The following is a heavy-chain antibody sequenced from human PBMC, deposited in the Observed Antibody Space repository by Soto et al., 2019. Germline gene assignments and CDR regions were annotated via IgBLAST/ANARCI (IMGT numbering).Heavy chain of an antibody. J-gene: IGHJ3*02. V-gene: IGHV4-59*01. CDR2: IYYSGST. CDR3: EREYRTTVIPDAFDI. D-gene: IGHD4-17*01. Sequence: LEPLSLTCTVAGGSSSSYGWSWIRQTPGKGLEWIGYIYYSGSTNYNPSLKSRVTISVDTSKNQFSLKLSSVTAADTAVYYCEREYRTTVIPDAFDIWGQGTMVTVSS. CDR1: GGSSSSYG.